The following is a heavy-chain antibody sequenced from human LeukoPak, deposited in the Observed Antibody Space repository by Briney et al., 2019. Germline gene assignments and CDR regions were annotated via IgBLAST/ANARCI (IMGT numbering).Heavy chain of an antibody. CDR2: ISSDGGRT. CDR3: AKLNSYGDY. Sequence: GGSLRLSCAVSGFTFSNHSMSWVRQAPGKGLECVSTISSDGGRTYYADSVKGRFTISRDNSKNMVYLQMDSLRAEDTATYFCAKLNSYGDYWGQGTLVTISS. J-gene: IGHJ4*02. CDR1: GFTFSNHS. D-gene: IGHD5-18*01. V-gene: IGHV3-23*01.